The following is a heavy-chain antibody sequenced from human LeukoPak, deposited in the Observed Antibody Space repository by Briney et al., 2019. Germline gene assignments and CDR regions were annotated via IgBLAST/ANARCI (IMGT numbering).Heavy chain of an antibody. CDR1: GYTFTGYY. J-gene: IGHJ4*02. CDR2: INPNSGGT. D-gene: IGHD5-12*01. V-gene: IGHV1-2*02. CDR3: ARSDGYSAYDYKDY. Sequence: ASVKVSCKASGYTFTGYYMHWVRQPPGQGLEWMGWINPNSGGTNYAQKFQGGLTMPRDTSINTAYKARSRLKSHDTAVYYCARSDGYSAYDYKDYCGQGTLVTVSS.